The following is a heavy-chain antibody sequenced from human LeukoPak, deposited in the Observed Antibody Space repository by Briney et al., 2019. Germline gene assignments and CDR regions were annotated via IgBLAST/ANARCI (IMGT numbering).Heavy chain of an antibody. J-gene: IGHJ4*02. CDR2: VSVSGDIS. V-gene: IGHV3-23*01. CDR3: AKRSRTVTTIDS. Sequence: GGSMRLSCAASGFTFSSFAMSWVRQAPEKGLEWVSAVSVSGDISYYADSVKGRFTISRDNSKNKLYLQMNSLRAEDTALYYCAKRSRTVTTIDSWGRGTLVTVSS. D-gene: IGHD4-11*01. CDR1: GFTFSSFA.